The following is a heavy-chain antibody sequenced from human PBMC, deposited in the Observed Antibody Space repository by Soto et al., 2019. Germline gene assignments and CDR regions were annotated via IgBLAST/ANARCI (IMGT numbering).Heavy chain of an antibody. Sequence: QVQLQESGPGLVKPSQTLSLTCTVSGGSISSGGYYWSCIRQHPGKGLEWIGYIYYSGSTYYNPFLKSRVTISGDTSKNQFSLKLSSVTAADTAVCYCARDSATRSYGGNFCFDYWCQGTLVTVSS. CDR2: IYYSGST. CDR1: GGSISSGGYY. J-gene: IGHJ4*02. V-gene: IGHV4-31*03. D-gene: IGHD4-17*01. CDR3: ARDSATRSYGGNFCFDY.